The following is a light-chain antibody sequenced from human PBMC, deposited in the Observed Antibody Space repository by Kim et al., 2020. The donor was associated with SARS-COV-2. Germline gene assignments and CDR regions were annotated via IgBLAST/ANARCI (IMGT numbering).Light chain of an antibody. CDR1: QGISEY. CDR2: GAS. Sequence: ASVGEGITITARASQGISEYLAWYQQRPGKVPKLLIYGASVLQSGAPSRFSGSGSGTVFTLTISRLQPEDVGTYYCQKYNSAPRTFGQGTKVDIK. V-gene: IGKV1-27*01. J-gene: IGKJ1*01. CDR3: QKYNSAPRT.